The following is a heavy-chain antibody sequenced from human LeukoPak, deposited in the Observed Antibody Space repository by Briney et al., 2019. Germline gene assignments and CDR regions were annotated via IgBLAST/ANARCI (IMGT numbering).Heavy chain of an antibody. V-gene: IGHV3-7*01. J-gene: IGHJ4*02. D-gene: IGHD3-9*01. CDR3: ARGTYDRGAPGTDYFDY. CDR2: IKQDGSEK. Sequence: PGGSLRLSCAASGFTFSSYWMSWVRQAPGKGLEWVANIKQDGSEKYYVDSVKGRFTISRDNAKNSLYLQMNSLRGEDTAVYYCARGTYDRGAPGTDYFDYWGQGTLVTVSS. CDR1: GFTFSSYW.